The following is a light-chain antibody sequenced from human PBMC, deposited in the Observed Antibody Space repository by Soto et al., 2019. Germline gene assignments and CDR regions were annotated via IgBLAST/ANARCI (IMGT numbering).Light chain of an antibody. V-gene: IGLV2-14*03. J-gene: IGLJ1*01. CDR2: DVT. CDR3: TSFTTAYTHV. Sequence: QSVLTQPASVSGSPGQSITVSCTGTSSDIGRYDYVSWYQQHPGKVPKLLMYDVTNRPSGVSNRFSGSKSGNTASLTISGLQAEDEADYYCTSFTTAYTHVFGTGTKVTVL. CDR1: SSDIGRYDY.